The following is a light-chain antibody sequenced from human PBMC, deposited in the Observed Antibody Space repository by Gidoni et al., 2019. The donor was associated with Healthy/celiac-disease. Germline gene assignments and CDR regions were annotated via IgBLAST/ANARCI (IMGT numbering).Light chain of an antibody. J-gene: IGLJ3*02. CDR3: YSTDSSGNHWV. V-gene: IGLV3-10*01. Sequence: SYELTQPPSVSVSPGQTARITCSGDALPQKYAYWYQQKSGQAPVLVIYEDSKRPSGFPERFSGSSSGTMATLTISGAQVEDEADYYCYSTDSSGNHWVFGGGTKLTVL. CDR2: EDS. CDR1: ALPQKY.